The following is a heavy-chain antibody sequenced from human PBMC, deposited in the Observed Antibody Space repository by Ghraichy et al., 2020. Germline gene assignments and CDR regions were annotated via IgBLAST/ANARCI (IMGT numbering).Heavy chain of an antibody. J-gene: IGHJ2*01. Sequence: GGSLRLSCAASGFTFSNSAMSWVRQAPGKGLEWVSTITGSVGSTFYGDSVRGRFTISRDNSKNTVYLQMNSLRAEDTAVYYCAKVVVYDSSGYYSRYFDLWGHGTLVTVSS. CDR1: GFTFSNSA. CDR3: AKVVVYDSSGYYSRYFDL. D-gene: IGHD3-22*01. V-gene: IGHV3-23*01. CDR2: ITGSVGST.